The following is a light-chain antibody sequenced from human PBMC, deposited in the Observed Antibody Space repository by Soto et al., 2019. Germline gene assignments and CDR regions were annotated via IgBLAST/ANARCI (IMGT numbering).Light chain of an antibody. Sequence: EIVLTQSPGTLSLSPGQRATLSCRASHTISSSYLAWYQQKPGQAPRLLMYAISSRATGIPDRFRGSGSGKDFPPPITRREPEVLEVFSCQQYDIFPRRFGQGTKVEI. CDR2: AIS. J-gene: IGKJ1*01. CDR1: HTISSSY. CDR3: QQYDIFPRR. V-gene: IGKV3-20*01.